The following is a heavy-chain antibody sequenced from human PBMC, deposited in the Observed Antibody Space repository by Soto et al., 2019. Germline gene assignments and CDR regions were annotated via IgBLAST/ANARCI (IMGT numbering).Heavy chain of an antibody. Sequence: QVQLVQSGAEVKKPGSSVKVSCKASGGTFSSYAISWVRHAPGQGLEWMGGIIPIFGTANYAQKFQGRVTITADKSTSTAYMELSSLRAEDTAVYYCARSGGSSSPYYSYYYGMDVWGQGTTVTVSS. V-gene: IGHV1-69*06. CDR3: ARSGGSSSPYYSYYYGMDV. CDR2: IIPIFGTA. CDR1: GGTFSSYA. J-gene: IGHJ6*02. D-gene: IGHD6-6*01.